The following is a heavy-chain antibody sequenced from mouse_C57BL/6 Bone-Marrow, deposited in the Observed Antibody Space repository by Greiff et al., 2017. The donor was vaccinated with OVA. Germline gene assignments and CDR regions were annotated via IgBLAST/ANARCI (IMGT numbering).Heavy chain of an antibody. CDR3: ARRPDYYGSSYGAY. J-gene: IGHJ3*01. D-gene: IGHD1-1*01. CDR1: GYTFTSYW. CDR2: IDPSDSET. Sequence: QVQLQQPGAELVRPGSSVKLSCKASGYTFTSYWMHWVKQRPIQGLEWIGNIDPSDSETHYNQKFKDKATLTVDKSSSTAYMQLSSLTSEDSAVYYCARRPDYYGSSYGAYWGQGTLVTVSA. V-gene: IGHV1-52*01.